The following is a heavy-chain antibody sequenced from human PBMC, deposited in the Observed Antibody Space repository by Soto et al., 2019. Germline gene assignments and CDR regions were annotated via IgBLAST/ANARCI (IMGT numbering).Heavy chain of an antibody. D-gene: IGHD3-9*01. CDR3: ARRANYDVLTGYGGYCDY. CDR2: IIPYGGST. J-gene: IGHJ4*02. V-gene: IGHV1-46*01. Sequence: QVHLVQSGAEVRKPGASVNISCKASGYTFTSYYLYWVRQAPGQGLEWMGMIIPYGGSTTYAQKFEGRVTMTRDTSTSTVYMELSNLRSDDTAVYFCARRANYDVLTGYGGYCDYWGQGTQVTVSS. CDR1: GYTFTSYY.